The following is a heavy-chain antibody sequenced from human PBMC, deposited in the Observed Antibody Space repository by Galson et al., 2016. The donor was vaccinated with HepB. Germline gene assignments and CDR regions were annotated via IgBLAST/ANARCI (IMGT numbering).Heavy chain of an antibody. J-gene: IGHJ6*02. CDR2: LHHSGSS. Sequence: TLSLTCAVSGDSISSGGFSWSWIRQSPGKGLEWLGRLHHSGSSDYNPSLKSRVTISLDRPENQLSLKVTSVTAADTAVYFCARDSQVWSSGRYGMDVWGQGTTVTVSS. CDR1: GDSISSGGFS. CDR3: ARDSQVWSSGRYGMDV. V-gene: IGHV4-30-2*06. D-gene: IGHD3-22*01.